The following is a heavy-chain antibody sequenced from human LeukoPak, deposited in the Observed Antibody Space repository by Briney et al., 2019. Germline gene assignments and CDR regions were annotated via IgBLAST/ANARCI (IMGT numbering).Heavy chain of an antibody. CDR3: ARSLIPGRWYFDL. CDR2: ISTDGSYK. CDR1: GFTFSSFP. V-gene: IGHV3-30*04. Sequence: GGSLRLSCAVSGFTFSSFPFHWVRQAPGKGVEGVAAISTDGSYKYPGHSVKGRFTISRDNPMNTLYLQMDGLRPDDTAVYYCARSLIPGRWYFDLWGRGTLVTVSS. D-gene: IGHD3-16*01. J-gene: IGHJ2*01.